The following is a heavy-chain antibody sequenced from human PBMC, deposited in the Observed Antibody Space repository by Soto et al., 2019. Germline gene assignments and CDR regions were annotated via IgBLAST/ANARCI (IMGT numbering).Heavy chain of an antibody. Sequence: GGSLRLSCAASGFTFSSYAMSWVRQAPGKGLERVSAISGSGGSTYYADSVKGRFTISRDNSKNTLYLQMNRLRAEDTAVYYCAKWGTWNEPVFDYRGQGTLVTVSS. D-gene: IGHD1-1*01. J-gene: IGHJ4*02. CDR3: AKWGTWNEPVFDY. CDR2: ISGSGGST. V-gene: IGHV3-23*01. CDR1: GFTFSSYA.